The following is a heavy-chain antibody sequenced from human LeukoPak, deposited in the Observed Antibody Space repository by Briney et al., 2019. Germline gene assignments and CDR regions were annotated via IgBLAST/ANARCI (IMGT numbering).Heavy chain of an antibody. CDR2: IYYSGST. D-gene: IGHD6-6*01. CDR1: GGSISSHY. Sequence: SETLSLTCTVSGGSISSHYWSWIRQPPGKGLEWIGYIYYSGSTNYNPSLKSRVTISVDTSKNQFSLKLSSVTAADTAVYYCARDSISSKAYYYYYYMDVWGKGTTVTVSS. CDR3: ARDSISSKAYYYYYYMDV. V-gene: IGHV4-59*11. J-gene: IGHJ6*03.